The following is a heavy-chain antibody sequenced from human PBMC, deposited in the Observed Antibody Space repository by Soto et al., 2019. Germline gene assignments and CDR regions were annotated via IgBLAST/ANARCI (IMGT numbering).Heavy chain of an antibody. CDR2: IYPGDSDT. J-gene: IGHJ4*02. Sequence: PGESLKISCKGSGYSFTSYWIGWVRQMPGKGLEWMGIIYPGDSDTRYSPSFQGQVTISADKSISTAYLQWSSLKASDTAMYYCARQSYYDSSGYCYNPYYFDYWGQGTLVTVSS. CDR3: ARQSYYDSSGYCYNPYYFDY. V-gene: IGHV5-51*01. D-gene: IGHD3-22*01. CDR1: GYSFTSYW.